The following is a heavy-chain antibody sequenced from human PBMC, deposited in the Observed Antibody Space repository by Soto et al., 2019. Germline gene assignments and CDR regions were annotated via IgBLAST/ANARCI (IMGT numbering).Heavy chain of an antibody. V-gene: IGHV4-59*01. D-gene: IGHD6-19*01. J-gene: IGHJ4*02. CDR2: IYYSGST. CDR3: AREAVDGPTYYFDY. Sequence: PSETLSLTCTVSGGSISSYYWSWIRQPPGKGLEWIGYIYYSGSTNYNPSLKSRVTISVDTSKNQFSLKLSSVTAADTAVYYCAREAVDGPTYYFDYWGQGTLVTVSS. CDR1: GGSISSYY.